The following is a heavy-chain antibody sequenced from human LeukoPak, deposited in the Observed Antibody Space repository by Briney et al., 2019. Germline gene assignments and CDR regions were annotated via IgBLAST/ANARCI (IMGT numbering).Heavy chain of an antibody. CDR3: AAGSWYDRFDY. Sequence: SETLSLTCTVSGYSISSGYYWGWIRQPPGKGLEWIGSIYHSGSTYFNPSLKSRVTISADTSKNQFSLKLSSVTAADTAVYYCAAGSWYDRFDYWGQGTLVTVSS. J-gene: IGHJ4*02. D-gene: IGHD6-13*01. CDR1: GYSISSGYY. V-gene: IGHV4-38-2*02. CDR2: IYHSGST.